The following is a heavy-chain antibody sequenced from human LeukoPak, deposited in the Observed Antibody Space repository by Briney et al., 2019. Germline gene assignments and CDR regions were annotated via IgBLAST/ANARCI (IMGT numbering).Heavy chain of an antibody. CDR3: ARDFLHSYMDV. V-gene: IGHV3-30-3*01. D-gene: IGHD4-11*01. J-gene: IGHJ6*03. CDR1: GFTFSSYA. Sequence: PGGSLRLSCAASGFTFSSYAMHWVRQAPGKGLEWVAVISYGGSNKYYADSVKGRFTISRDNSKNTPYLQMNSLRTEDTAVYYCARDFLHSYMDVWGKGTTVTVSS. CDR2: ISYGGSNK.